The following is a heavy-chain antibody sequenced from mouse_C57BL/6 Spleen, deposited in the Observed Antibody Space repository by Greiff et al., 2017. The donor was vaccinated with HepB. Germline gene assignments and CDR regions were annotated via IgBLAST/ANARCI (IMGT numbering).Heavy chain of an antibody. J-gene: IGHJ4*01. V-gene: IGHV5-4*01. Sequence: VQLKESGGGLVKPGGSLKLSCAASGFTFSSYAMSWVRQTPEKRLEWVATISDGGSYTYYPDNVKGRFTISRDNAKNNLYLQMSHLKSEDTAMYYCAREGDGYYDYYAMDYWGQGTSVTVSS. D-gene: IGHD2-3*01. CDR1: GFTFSSYA. CDR2: ISDGGSYT. CDR3: AREGDGYYDYYAMDY.